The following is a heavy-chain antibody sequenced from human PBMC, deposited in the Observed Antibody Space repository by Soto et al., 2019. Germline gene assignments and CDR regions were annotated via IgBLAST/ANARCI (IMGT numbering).Heavy chain of an antibody. V-gene: IGHV1-69*01. Sequence: QVQLVQSGAEVKKPGSSVKVSCKASGGTFSSYAISWVRQAPGQGLEWMGGIIPIFGTANYAQKFQGRVTITADESTSTAYMELSSLRSEETDVYYCARDGFSADYDYYGSGSYKTYYYYYGMDVWGQGTTVTVSS. D-gene: IGHD3-10*01. CDR2: IIPIFGTA. CDR3: ARDGFSADYDYYGSGSYKTYYYYYGMDV. J-gene: IGHJ6*02. CDR1: GGTFSSYA.